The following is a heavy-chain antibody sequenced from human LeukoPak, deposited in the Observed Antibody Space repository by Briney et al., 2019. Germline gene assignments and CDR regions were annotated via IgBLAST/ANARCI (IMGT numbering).Heavy chain of an antibody. J-gene: IGHJ4*02. V-gene: IGHV1-46*01. CDR1: GYTFTRNY. CDR3: ARAYCGSTSCPTDY. D-gene: IGHD2-2*01. Sequence: APVKVSCKSSGYTFTRNYIHWVRRAPGQGLEWMGIINPSGGSTSYAQKFQGRVTLTRDTSTSTVYMELSRLRSEDTALYYCARAYCGSTSCPTDYWGQGTLVTVSS. CDR2: INPSGGST.